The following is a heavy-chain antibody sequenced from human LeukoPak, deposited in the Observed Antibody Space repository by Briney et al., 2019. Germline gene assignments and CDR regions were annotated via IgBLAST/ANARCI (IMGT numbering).Heavy chain of an antibody. CDR2: IYYSGGT. V-gene: IGHV4-30-4*01. J-gene: IGHJ6*02. CDR3: AREGLRFNYYYGMDV. Sequence: SQTLSLTCTVSGCSISSGDYYWSWIRQPPGQGLEWIGYIYYSGGTYYNPSLKSRVTISVDTSKNQFSLKLSSVTAADTAVYYCAREGLRFNYYYGMDVWGQGTTVTVSS. D-gene: IGHD3-16*01. CDR1: GCSISSGDYY.